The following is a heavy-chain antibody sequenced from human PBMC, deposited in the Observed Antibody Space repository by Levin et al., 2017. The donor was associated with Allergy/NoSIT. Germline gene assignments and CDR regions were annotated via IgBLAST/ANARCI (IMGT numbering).Heavy chain of an antibody. CDR2: ISSSSSYI. V-gene: IGHV3-21*01. CDR1: GFTFSSYS. J-gene: IGHJ6*03. Sequence: TGGSLRLSCAASGFTFSSYSMNWVRQAPGKGLEWVSSISSSSSYIYYADSVKGRFTISRDNAKNSLYLQMNSLRAEDTAVYYCARGSRGVTKGYYYYMDVWGKGTTVTVSS. D-gene: IGHD1-14*01. CDR3: ARGSRGVTKGYYYYMDV.